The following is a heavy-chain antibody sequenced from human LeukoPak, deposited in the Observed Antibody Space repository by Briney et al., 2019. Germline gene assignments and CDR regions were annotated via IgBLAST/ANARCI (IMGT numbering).Heavy chain of an antibody. D-gene: IGHD4-23*01. CDR1: GGSFIGFH. Sequence: SSETLSLTCAVYGGSFIGFHWNWIRQPPGKGLEWIGDINHSGSTNYNPSLTSRVTISVDPSKNQFSLKLSSVTAADTAVYCCARGSRGGGLTHPLYYYYYYMDVWGKGTTVTVSS. CDR2: INHSGST. J-gene: IGHJ6*03. CDR3: ARGSRGGGLTHPLYYYYYYMDV. V-gene: IGHV4-34*01.